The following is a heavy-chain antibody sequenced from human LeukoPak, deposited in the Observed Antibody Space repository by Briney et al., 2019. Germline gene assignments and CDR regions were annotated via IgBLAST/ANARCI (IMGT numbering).Heavy chain of an antibody. V-gene: IGHV4-39*01. CDR1: GGSISSSSYY. D-gene: IGHD3-22*01. J-gene: IGHJ4*02. CDR2: IYYSGST. Sequence: SETLSLTCTVSGGSISSSSYYWGWIRQPPGKGLEWIGSIYYSGSTYYNPSLKSRVTIPVDTSKNQFSLKLSSVTAADTAVYYCARLRMIVAYWGQGTLVTVSS. CDR3: ARLRMIVAY.